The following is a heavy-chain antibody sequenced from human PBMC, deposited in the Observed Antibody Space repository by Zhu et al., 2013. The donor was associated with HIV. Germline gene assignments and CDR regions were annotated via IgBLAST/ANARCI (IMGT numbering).Heavy chain of an antibody. CDR3: ARYGREGVGDYP. J-gene: IGHJ4*02. CDR2: SIIVGKR. D-gene: IGHD3-10*01. CDR1: GYSVSSGYY. Sequence: QVQLQESGPGLVKPSETLSLTCAVSGYSVSSGYYWDWIRQSPGKGWSGLGVSIIVGKRTTTRPQESSHHISRHVQESHLHETDLCDRRRHGRLYCARYGREGVGDYPWGQGILVIVSS. V-gene: IGHV4-38-2*01.